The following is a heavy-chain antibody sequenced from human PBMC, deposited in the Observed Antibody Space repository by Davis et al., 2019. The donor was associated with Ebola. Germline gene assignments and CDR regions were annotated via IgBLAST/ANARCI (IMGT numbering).Heavy chain of an antibody. Sequence: SETLSLTCTVSGGSISSSSYYWGWIRQPPGKGLEWIGEINHSGSTNYNPSLKSRVTISVDTSKNQFSLKLSSVTAADTAVYYCARGYYSSGWYSIWGQGTLVTVSS. CDR1: GGSISSSSYY. J-gene: IGHJ4*02. CDR2: INHSGST. V-gene: IGHV4-39*07. D-gene: IGHD6-19*01. CDR3: ARGYYSSGWYSI.